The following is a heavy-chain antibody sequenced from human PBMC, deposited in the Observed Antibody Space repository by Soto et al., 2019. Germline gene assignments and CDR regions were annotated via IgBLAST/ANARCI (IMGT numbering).Heavy chain of an antibody. CDR2: IYYSGST. Sequence: SETLSLTCTVSGGSISSYYLSWIRQPPGKGLEWIGYIYYSGSTNYNPSLKSRVTISVDTSKNQFSLKLSSVTAADTAVYYCARGDMFDPWGQGTLVTDSS. CDR3: ARGDMFDP. V-gene: IGHV4-59*01. CDR1: GGSISSYY. D-gene: IGHD2-15*01. J-gene: IGHJ5*02.